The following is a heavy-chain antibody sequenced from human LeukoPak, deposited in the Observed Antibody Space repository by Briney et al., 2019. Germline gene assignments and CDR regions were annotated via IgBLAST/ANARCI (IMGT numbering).Heavy chain of an antibody. CDR3: ARGDYYYMDV. CDR2: IYHSGST. D-gene: IGHD1-26*01. CDR1: GGSISSSNW. Sequence: PSETLSLTCAVSGGSISSSNWWSWVRQPPGKGLEWIGEIYHSGSTNYNPSLKSRVTISADTSKNQFSLKLSSVTAADTAVYYCARGDYYYMDVWGKGTTVTVPS. V-gene: IGHV4-4*02. J-gene: IGHJ6*03.